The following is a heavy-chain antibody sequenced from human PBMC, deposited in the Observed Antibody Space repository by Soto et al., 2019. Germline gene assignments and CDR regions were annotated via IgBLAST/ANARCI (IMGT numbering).Heavy chain of an antibody. CDR3: AILQVVVPAASYYYYGMDV. J-gene: IGHJ6*02. Sequence: ASVKVSCKASGGTFSSYAISWVRQAPGEGLEWMGEIIPIFGTANYAQKFQGRVTITADKSTSTAYMELSSLRSEDTAVYYCAILQVVVPAASYYYYGMDVWGQGTTVTVSS. D-gene: IGHD2-2*01. CDR2: IIPIFGTA. CDR1: GGTFSSYA. V-gene: IGHV1-69*06.